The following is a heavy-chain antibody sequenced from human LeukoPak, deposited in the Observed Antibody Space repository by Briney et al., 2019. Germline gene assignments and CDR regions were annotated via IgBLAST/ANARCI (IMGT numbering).Heavy chain of an antibody. D-gene: IGHD3-22*01. CDR1: GDSVSRGSYY. J-gene: IGHJ4*02. V-gene: IGHV4-61*01. Sequence: SETLSLTCTVSGDSVSRGSYYWSWIRQPPGKGLECIGYIYYSGNTNYNPSLKSRVTISVDTSKNQFSLKLNSVTAADTAVYYCATYYDSSGYWSTPHFDYWGEGTLVTVSS. CDR3: ATYYDSSGYWSTPHFDY. CDR2: IYYSGNT.